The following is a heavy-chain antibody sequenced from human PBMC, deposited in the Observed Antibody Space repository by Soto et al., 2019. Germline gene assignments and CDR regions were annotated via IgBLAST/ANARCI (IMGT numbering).Heavy chain of an antibody. CDR3: AKGPSPYSSSWFRPTPHAEYFQH. CDR1: GFTFSSYA. Sequence: PGGSLRLSCAASGFTFSSYAMSWVRQAPGKGLEWVSAISGSGGSTYYADSVKGRFTISRDNSKNTLYLQMNSLRAEDTAVYYCAKGPSPYSSSWFRPTPHAEYFQHWGQGTLVTVSS. CDR2: ISGSGGST. D-gene: IGHD6-13*01. J-gene: IGHJ1*01. V-gene: IGHV3-23*01.